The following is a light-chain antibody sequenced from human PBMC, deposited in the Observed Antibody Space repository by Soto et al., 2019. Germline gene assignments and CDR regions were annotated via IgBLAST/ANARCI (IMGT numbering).Light chain of an antibody. CDR3: QQDGGSPYT. V-gene: IGKV3-20*01. J-gene: IGKJ2*01. CDR1: QSVRSNY. Sequence: EIVLTQSPGTLSLSPGERDTLSCRASQSVRSNYLAWYQQKPGKAPRLLIYGASSRATGIQDRFSGTVSGTDFTLTISRLEPEDFAVYYCQQDGGSPYTVGQGTKLEIK. CDR2: GAS.